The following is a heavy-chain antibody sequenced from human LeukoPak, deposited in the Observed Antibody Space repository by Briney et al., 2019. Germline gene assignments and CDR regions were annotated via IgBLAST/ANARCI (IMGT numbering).Heavy chain of an antibody. J-gene: IGHJ4*02. CDR2: ISAYNGNT. CDR1: VYTFTSYG. D-gene: IGHD3-22*01. Sequence: ASVKVSCKASVYTFTSYGISWVRPAPGQGLEWMGWISAYNGNTNYAQKLQGRVTMTTDTSTSTAYMELRSLRSDDTAVYYCARARNYYYDSSGYYSDYWGQGTLVTVSS. V-gene: IGHV1-18*01. CDR3: ARARNYYYDSSGYYSDY.